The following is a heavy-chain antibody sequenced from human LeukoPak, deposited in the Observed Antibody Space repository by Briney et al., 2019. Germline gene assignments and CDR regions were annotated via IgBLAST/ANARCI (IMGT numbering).Heavy chain of an antibody. CDR1: GFTFSGYS. CDR2: ISSSTTTI. CDR3: ATDREDYDSSGYYLSDAFDI. Sequence: GGSLRLSCAVSGFTFSGYSMKWVRQAPGKGVEWVSYISSSTTTIYHADSVKGRFTVSRDNAKNSLYLQMDSLRVEDTPVYYCATDREDYDSSGYYLSDAFDIWGQGTMVTVSS. D-gene: IGHD3-22*01. V-gene: IGHV3-48*01. J-gene: IGHJ3*02.